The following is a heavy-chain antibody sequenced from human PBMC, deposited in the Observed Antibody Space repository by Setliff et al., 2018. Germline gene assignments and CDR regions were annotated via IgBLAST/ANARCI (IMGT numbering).Heavy chain of an antibody. D-gene: IGHD3-3*01. Sequence: SETLSLTCTVSGGSLRSNFWGWIRQPPGKGLEWIGNIYYSGGTYYSPSLKSRVTISVDTSKNQFSLELNSVTAADAAIYYCTRSSNFWNGYLFDWWGQGSLVTVSS. CDR1: GGSLRSNF. CDR3: TRSSNFWNGYLFDW. J-gene: IGHJ4*02. CDR2: IYYSGGT. V-gene: IGHV4-39*01.